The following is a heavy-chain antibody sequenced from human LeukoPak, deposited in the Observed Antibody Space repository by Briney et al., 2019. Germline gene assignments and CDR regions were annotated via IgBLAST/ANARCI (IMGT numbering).Heavy chain of an antibody. D-gene: IGHD2-2*01. CDR1: GGSISSCSYY. J-gene: IGHJ3*02. CDR3: ARFPARGDIVVVPAASDAFDI. V-gene: IGHV4-39*01. Sequence: SETLSLTCTVSGGSISSCSYYWGWIRQPPGKGLEWIGSIYYSGSTYYNPSLKSRVTISVDTSKNQFSLKLSSVTAADTAVYYCARFPARGDIVVVPAASDAFDIWGQGTIVTVPS. CDR2: IYYSGST.